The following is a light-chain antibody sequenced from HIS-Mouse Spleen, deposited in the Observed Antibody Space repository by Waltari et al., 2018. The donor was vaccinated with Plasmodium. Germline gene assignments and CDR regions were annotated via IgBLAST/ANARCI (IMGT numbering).Light chain of an antibody. V-gene: IGKV3-15*01. CDR2: GES. Sequence: EIVMTQSPATLSVSPGERATLSCRASQSVRSNLAWYQQKPGQAPRLLIYGESTRATGFPARFSGSGSGTEFTLTISSLQSEDFAVYYCQQYNNWSFTFGPGTKVDIK. CDR3: QQYNNWSFT. J-gene: IGKJ3*01. CDR1: QSVRSN.